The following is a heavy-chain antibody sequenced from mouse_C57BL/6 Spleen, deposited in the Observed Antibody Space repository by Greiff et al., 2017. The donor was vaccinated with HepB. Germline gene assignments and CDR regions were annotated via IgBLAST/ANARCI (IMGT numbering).Heavy chain of an antibody. CDR2: IDPETGGT. Sequence: QVQLKQSGAELVRPGASVTLSCKASGYTFTDYEMHWVKQTPVHGLEWIGAIDPETGGTAYNQKFKGKAILTADKSSSTAYMELRSLTSEDSAVYYCTRRHYEGYFDYWGQGTTLTVSS. D-gene: IGHD2-4*01. V-gene: IGHV1-15*01. J-gene: IGHJ2*01. CDR1: GYTFTDYE. CDR3: TRRHYEGYFDY.